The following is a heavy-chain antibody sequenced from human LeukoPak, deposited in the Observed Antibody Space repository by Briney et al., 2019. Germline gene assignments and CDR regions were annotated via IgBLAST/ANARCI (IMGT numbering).Heavy chain of an antibody. J-gene: IGHJ4*02. CDR1: GGSISSYY. CDR3: ARDRPGGSSFDY. V-gene: IGHV4-59*01. D-gene: IGHD3-16*01. CDR2: IYYSGST. Sequence: SQTLSLTCTVSGGSISSYYWSWIRQPPGKGLEWIGYIYYSGSTNYSPSLKSRVTISVDTSKNQFSLKLSSVTAADTAVYYCARDRPGGSSFDYWGQGTLVTVSS.